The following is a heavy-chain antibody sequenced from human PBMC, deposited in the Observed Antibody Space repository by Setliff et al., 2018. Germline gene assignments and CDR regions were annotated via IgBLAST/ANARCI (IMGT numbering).Heavy chain of an antibody. D-gene: IGHD3-10*01. CDR1: GGSVSSDSYY. J-gene: IGHJ3*02. V-gene: IGHV4-61*09. CDR3: ARDSKDYYGSGSYYNPNAFDI. Sequence: SETLSLTCTVSGGSVSSDSYYWSWIRQPAGKGLEWIGHIYTSGITNSNPSLKSRVTISVDTSKNQFSLKLSSVTAADTAVYYCARDSKDYYGSGSYYNPNAFDIWGQGTMVTVSS. CDR2: IYTSGIT.